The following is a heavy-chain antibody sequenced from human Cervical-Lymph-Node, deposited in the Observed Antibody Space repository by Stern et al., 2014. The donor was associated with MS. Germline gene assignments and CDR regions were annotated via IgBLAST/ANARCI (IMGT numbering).Heavy chain of an antibody. Sequence: VQLEESGGGLVKPGGSLRLSCAASGFTFSDYYMSWIRQAPGKGLEWVSYISSSGSTIYYADSVKGRFTISRDNAKSSLYLQMNSLRAEDTAVYYCARDCKLRYFDWLSPYFDYWGQGTLVTVSS. V-gene: IGHV3-11*01. J-gene: IGHJ4*02. D-gene: IGHD3-9*01. CDR1: GFTFSDYY. CDR2: ISSSGSTI. CDR3: ARDCKLRYFDWLSPYFDY.